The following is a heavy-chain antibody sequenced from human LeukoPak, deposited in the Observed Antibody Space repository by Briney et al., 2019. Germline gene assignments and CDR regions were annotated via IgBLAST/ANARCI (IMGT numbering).Heavy chain of an antibody. CDR3: ARGGRMTTVNIFSLAY. CDR2: ISGSGGST. Sequence: GGSLRLSCAASGFTFSSYAMSWVRQAPGKGLEWVSAISGSGGSTYYADSVKGRFTISKDNSKNMLYLQMNSLRADDRAVYYRARGGRMTTVNIFSLAYWGQGTLVTVSS. J-gene: IGHJ4*02. D-gene: IGHD4-17*01. CDR1: GFTFSSYA. V-gene: IGHV3-23*01.